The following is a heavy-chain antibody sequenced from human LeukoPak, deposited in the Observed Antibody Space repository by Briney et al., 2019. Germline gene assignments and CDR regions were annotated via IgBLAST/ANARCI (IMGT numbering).Heavy chain of an antibody. J-gene: IGHJ3*02. V-gene: IGHV6-1*01. CDR2: TYYRSKWYN. Sequence: SQTLSLTCAISGDSVSSNSATWSWIRQSPSRGLEWLGRTYYRSKWYNDYAVSVKSRITINPGTSKNQFSLQLNSVTPEDTAVYYCARKLWAFDIWGQGTMVTVSS. CDR3: ARKLWAFDI. D-gene: IGHD2-15*01. CDR1: GDSVSSNSAT.